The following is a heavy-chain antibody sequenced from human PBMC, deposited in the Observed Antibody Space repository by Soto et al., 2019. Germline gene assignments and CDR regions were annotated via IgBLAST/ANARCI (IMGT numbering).Heavy chain of an antibody. V-gene: IGHV1-69*12. D-gene: IGHD2-2*01. CDR1: GDTFSTYS. Sequence: QVQLVQSGAEVKKPGSSVKVSCKASGDTFSTYSITWMRQVPGQGLEWMGGIIPRSAKSNYAQKFQGRVTITADEPASTADMELSSLRSEDTAVYYCAGEGLVLVPTTVNSDYYYYAMDVWGQGTTVTVSS. CDR2: IIPRSAKS. CDR3: AGEGLVLVPTTVNSDYYYYAMDV. J-gene: IGHJ6*02.